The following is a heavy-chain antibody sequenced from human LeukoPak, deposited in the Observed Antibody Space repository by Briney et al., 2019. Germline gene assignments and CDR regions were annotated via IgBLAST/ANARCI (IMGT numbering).Heavy chain of an antibody. Sequence: GGSLRLSCAASGFTVSSNYMSGVRQAPGKGLEWVSVIYSGGSTYYADSVKGRFTISRDNAKNSLYLQMNSLRAEDTAVYYCASNPGRYWGQGTLVTVSS. CDR2: IYSGGST. D-gene: IGHD1-14*01. CDR1: GFTVSSNY. CDR3: ASNPGRY. J-gene: IGHJ4*02. V-gene: IGHV3-53*01.